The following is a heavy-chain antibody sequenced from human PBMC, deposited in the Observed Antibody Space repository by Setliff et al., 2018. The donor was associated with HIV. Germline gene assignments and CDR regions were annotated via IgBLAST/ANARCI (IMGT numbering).Heavy chain of an antibody. D-gene: IGHD2-15*01. Sequence: PSETLSLTCTVSGDFISSDYYWGWIRQSPGKGLEWIGNIYYSGNTNYNPSLKSRVTISVDTSKNQFSLKLSSVTAADTAVYYCARESPASGFDYWGQGTLVTVSS. CDR2: IYYSGNT. V-gene: IGHV4-59*01. CDR3: ARESPASGFDY. CDR1: GDFISSDYY. J-gene: IGHJ4*02.